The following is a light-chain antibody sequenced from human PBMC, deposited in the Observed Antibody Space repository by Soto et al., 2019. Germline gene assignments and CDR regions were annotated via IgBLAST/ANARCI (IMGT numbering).Light chain of an antibody. CDR1: QSSSXY. J-gene: IGKJ4*01. CDR2: AAS. CDR3: QQSYSTPLT. V-gene: IGKV1-39*01. Sequence: DIQMTQSPSSVSASVGDRVTITCRASQSSSXYLNFXXXXXXXSPXXXMYAASSLQSGVPSRFSGSGSGTDFTLTISSLQPEDFATYYCQQSYSTPLTFGGGTKVDIK.